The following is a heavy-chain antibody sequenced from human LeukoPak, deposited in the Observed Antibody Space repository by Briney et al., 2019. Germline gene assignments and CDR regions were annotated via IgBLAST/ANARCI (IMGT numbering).Heavy chain of an antibody. V-gene: IGHV4-61*01. CDR2: IYYSGKT. Sequence: SETLSLTCTVSGGSVSSGSYYWSWIRQPPGKGLEWIGYIYYSGKTNYNPSLKSRVTISVDTSKNQFSLEVNSVTAADTATYFCAREVAAGSYRGFDYWGQGTLVTVSS. J-gene: IGHJ4*01. D-gene: IGHD6-19*01. CDR1: GGSVSSGSYY. CDR3: AREVAAGSYRGFDY.